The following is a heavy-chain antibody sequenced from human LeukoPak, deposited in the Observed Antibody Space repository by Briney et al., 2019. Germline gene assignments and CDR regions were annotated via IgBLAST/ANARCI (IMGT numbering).Heavy chain of an antibody. D-gene: IGHD6-13*01. CDR3: VRSIAAAGHMFDY. CDR2: IYYTGST. V-gene: IGHV4-61*01. J-gene: IGHJ4*02. Sequence: SETLSLTCTVTGGSVSSDSYYWTWIRQPPGKGLEWIGYIYYTGSTNYNPSLKSRATVSLDTSKNQFSLKVSSVTAADTAVYYCVRSIAAAGHMFDYWGQGTLVTVSS. CDR1: GGSVSSDSYY.